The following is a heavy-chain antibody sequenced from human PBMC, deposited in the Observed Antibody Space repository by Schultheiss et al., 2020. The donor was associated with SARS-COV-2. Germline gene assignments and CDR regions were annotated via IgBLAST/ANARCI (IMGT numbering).Heavy chain of an antibody. CDR3: ARAFWSGYRYYYGMDV. D-gene: IGHD3-3*01. Sequence: SETLSLTCTVSGGSISSGGYYWSWIRQHPGKGLEWIGYIYYSGSTYYNPSLKSRVTISVDTSKNQFSLKLSSVTAADTAVYYCARAFWSGYRYYYGMDVWGQGTTVTVSS. V-gene: IGHV4-31*03. CDR2: IYYSGST. J-gene: IGHJ6*02. CDR1: GGSISSGGYY.